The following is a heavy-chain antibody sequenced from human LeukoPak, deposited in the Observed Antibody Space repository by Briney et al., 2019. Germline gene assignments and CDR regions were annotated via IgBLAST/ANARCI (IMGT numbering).Heavy chain of an antibody. D-gene: IGHD3-3*01. CDR3: ARGVDYDFWSGYYYPYCYYYGMDV. CDR2: MNPNSGNT. CDR1: GYTFTSYD. V-gene: IGHV1-8*01. J-gene: IGHJ6*02. Sequence: ASVKVSCKASGYTFTSYDINWVRQATGQGLEWMGWMNPNSGNTGYAQKFQGRVTMTRNTSISTAYMELSSLRSEDTAVYYCARGVDYDFWSGYYYPYCYYYGMDVWGQGTTVTVSS.